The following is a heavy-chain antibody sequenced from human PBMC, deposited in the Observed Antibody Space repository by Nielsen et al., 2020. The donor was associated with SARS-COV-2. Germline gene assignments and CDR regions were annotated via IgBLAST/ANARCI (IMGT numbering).Heavy chain of an antibody. CDR1: GYSFTSYW. CDR3: ARESPSSGELFDY. CDR2: IYPGDSDT. V-gene: IGHV5-51*01. Sequence: GESLKISCKGSGYSFTSYWIGWVRQMPGKGLEWMGIIYPGDSDTSYSPSFQGQVTISADKSISTAYLQWSSLKASDTAMYYCARESPSSGELFDYWGQGTLVTVSS. D-gene: IGHD3-10*01. J-gene: IGHJ4*02.